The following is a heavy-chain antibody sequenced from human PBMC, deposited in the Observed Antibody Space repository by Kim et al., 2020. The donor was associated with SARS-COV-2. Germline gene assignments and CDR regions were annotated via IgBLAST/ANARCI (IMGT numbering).Heavy chain of an antibody. CDR2: ISGSGAET. CDR1: GFTFSTYG. D-gene: IGHD3-10*01. Sequence: GGSLRLSCAVSGFTFSTYGMTWVRQAPGKGLEWVSSISGSGAETSYGDSVKGRFTISRDNSRNTVYLHMNSLRAEDTAVYYCATGGVRGVIIADLDYWGQGTLVTVSP. J-gene: IGHJ4*02. CDR3: ATGGVRGVIIADLDY. V-gene: IGHV3-23*01.